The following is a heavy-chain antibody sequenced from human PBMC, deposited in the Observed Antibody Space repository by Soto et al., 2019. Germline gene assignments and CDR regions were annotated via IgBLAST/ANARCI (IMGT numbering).Heavy chain of an antibody. CDR1: GVSISPYY. Sequence: QVQLQESGPGLVKPSETLSLTCTVSGVSISPYYWTWIRQPTGKGLEWIGYIYYNGGTNYNPSIKSRVTMSIDTSTNQFSLKLTYVTTADTAVYYCARVTLPSTLFGVGRDWYFDLWGRGTLVTVSS. CDR2: IYYNGGT. D-gene: IGHD3-3*01. CDR3: ARVTLPSTLFGVGRDWYFDL. J-gene: IGHJ2*01. V-gene: IGHV4-59*01.